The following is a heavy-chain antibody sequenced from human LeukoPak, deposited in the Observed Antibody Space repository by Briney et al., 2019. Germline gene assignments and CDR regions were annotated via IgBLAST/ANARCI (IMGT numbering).Heavy chain of an antibody. Sequence: ASVKVSCKVSGYTLTELSMHWVRQAPGQGLEWMGWINPNSGGTNYAQKFQGRVTMTRDTSISTAYMELSRLRSDDTAVYYCARTRRIGNWFDPWGQGTLVTVSS. CDR1: GYTLTELS. CDR3: ARTRRIGNWFDP. CDR2: INPNSGGT. J-gene: IGHJ5*02. V-gene: IGHV1-2*02. D-gene: IGHD2-21*01.